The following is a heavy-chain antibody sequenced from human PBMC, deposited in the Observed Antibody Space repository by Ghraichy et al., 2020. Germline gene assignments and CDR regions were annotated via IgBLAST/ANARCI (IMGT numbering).Heavy chain of an antibody. CDR1: GFTFSGYE. CDR3: ARGSSYDSSGYFPSYFDY. V-gene: IGHV3-48*03. D-gene: IGHD3-22*01. Sequence: GGSLRLSCEASGFTFSGYEMNWVRQAPGKGLEYISYISSGGDIIYYADSVKGRFTISRDYAKDSLYLQMNSLRVEDTAVYYCARGSSYDSSGYFPSYFDYWGQGTLVTVSS. J-gene: IGHJ4*02. CDR2: ISSGGDII.